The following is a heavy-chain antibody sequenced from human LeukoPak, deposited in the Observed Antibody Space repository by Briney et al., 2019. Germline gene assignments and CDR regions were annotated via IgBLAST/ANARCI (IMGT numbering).Heavy chain of an antibody. CDR2: ISGSGSAI. Sequence: GGSLRLSCAASGFTFSSYAMSWVRQAPGKGLEWVSYISGSGSAIYHADSVKGRFTISRDYAKNSLYLQMNSLRAEDTAVYYCARANSDWYRALDSWGQGTLVSVSS. V-gene: IGHV3-48*03. D-gene: IGHD6-19*01. CDR3: ARANSDWYRALDS. CDR1: GFTFSSYA. J-gene: IGHJ4*02.